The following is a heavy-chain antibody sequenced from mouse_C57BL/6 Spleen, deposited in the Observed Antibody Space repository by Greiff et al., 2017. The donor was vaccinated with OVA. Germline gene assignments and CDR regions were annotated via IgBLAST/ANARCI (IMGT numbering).Heavy chain of an antibody. Sequence: VQLQESGAELVRPGASVTLSCKASGYTFTDYEMHWVKQTPVHGLEWIGAIDPGSGGTAYNQKFKGKAILTADNSSSTAYMELRSLTSEDSAVDYCTREGRSDWYAMDYWGQGTSVTVSS. J-gene: IGHJ4*01. CDR3: TREGRSDWYAMDY. CDR1: GYTFTDYE. D-gene: IGHD1-1*01. V-gene: IGHV1-15*01. CDR2: IDPGSGGT.